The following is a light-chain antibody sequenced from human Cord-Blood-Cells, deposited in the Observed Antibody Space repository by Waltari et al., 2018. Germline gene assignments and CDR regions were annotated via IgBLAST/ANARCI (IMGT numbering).Light chain of an antibody. CDR1: SLRSYY. J-gene: IGLJ3*02. Sequence: SSELTQDPAVSVALGQTVRITCQGDSLRSYYASWYQQKPGQAPVLVIYGKNNRPSGIPDRFSGSSSGNTASLNITGAQAEDEANVYXNSRDSSGNHLVXGXGTKLTVL. CDR3: NSRDSSGNHLV. CDR2: GKN. V-gene: IGLV3-19*01.